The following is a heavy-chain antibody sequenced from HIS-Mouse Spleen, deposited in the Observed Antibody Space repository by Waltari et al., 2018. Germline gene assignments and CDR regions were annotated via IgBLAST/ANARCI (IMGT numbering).Heavy chain of an antibody. CDR3: AREIPYSSSWYDWYFDL. CDR2: LYYSGST. Sequence: QLQLQESGPGLVKPSETLSLTCTVSGGSISSSSYYWGWIRQPPGKGLEGIGSLYYSGSTDSNPSPKSRVTISVDTSKNQFSLKLSSVTAADTAVYYCAREIPYSSSWYDWYFDLWGRGTLVTVSS. D-gene: IGHD6-13*01. V-gene: IGHV4-39*07. CDR1: GGSISSSSYY. J-gene: IGHJ2*01.